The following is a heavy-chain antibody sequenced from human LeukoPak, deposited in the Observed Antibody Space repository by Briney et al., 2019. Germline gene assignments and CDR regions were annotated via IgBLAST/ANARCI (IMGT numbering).Heavy chain of an antibody. D-gene: IGHD5-24*01. CDR2: IKQDGSDK. CDR3: AKDMGMATTQGAFDI. J-gene: IGHJ3*02. V-gene: IGHV3-7*03. CDR1: GFTFSSYW. Sequence: GGSLRLSCAASGFTFSSYWMTWVRQAPGKGLEWVANIKQDGSDKYYVDSVKGRFTLSRDNAKNSLYLQMNSLRAEDTALYYCAKDMGMATTQGAFDIWGQGTMVTVSS.